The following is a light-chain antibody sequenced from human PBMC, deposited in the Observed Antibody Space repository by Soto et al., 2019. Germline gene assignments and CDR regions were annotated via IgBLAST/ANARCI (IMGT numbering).Light chain of an antibody. J-gene: IGLJ2*01. CDR2: DVS. V-gene: IGLV2-11*01. CDR3: CSYAGNDIVI. CDR1: SSDVGNYNY. Sequence: QSVLTQPPSVSGSPGQSVSISCTGTSSDVGNYNYVSWYQQHPGKAPKLMIFDVSRRPSGVPDRFSGSKSGNTASLTISGLQAEDEADYYCCSYAGNDIVIFGGGTKVTVL.